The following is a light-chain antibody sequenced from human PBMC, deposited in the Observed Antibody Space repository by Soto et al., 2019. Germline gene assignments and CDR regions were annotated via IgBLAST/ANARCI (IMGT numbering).Light chain of an antibody. CDR3: QHYGDSSWT. V-gene: IGKV3-20*01. J-gene: IGKJ1*01. CDR1: QGVASLY. CDR2: GAS. Sequence: DIVLTQSPDTLSLSPGERATVSCRASQGVASLYLAWYQQKPGQAPRLLICGASSRASGIPDRFSGSGSGTDFTLTISRLEPEDFALYYCQHYGDSSWTFGQGTRVDI.